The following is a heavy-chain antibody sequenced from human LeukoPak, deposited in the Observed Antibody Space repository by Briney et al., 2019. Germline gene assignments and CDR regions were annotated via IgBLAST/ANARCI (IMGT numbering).Heavy chain of an antibody. Sequence: ASVKVSCKASGYTFTSYGISWVRQAPGQGLEWMGWISAYNGNTNYAQKLQGRVTMTTDTSTSTAYMELRSLRSDDTAVYYCARGSLSDYGDYGVFDYWGQGTLVTVSS. CDR2: ISAYNGNT. CDR3: ARGSLSDYGDYGVFDY. V-gene: IGHV1-18*01. CDR1: GYTFTSYG. J-gene: IGHJ4*02. D-gene: IGHD4-17*01.